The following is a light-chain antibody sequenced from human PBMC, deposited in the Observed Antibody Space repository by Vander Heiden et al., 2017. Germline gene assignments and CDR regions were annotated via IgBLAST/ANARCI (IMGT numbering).Light chain of an antibody. J-gene: IGKJ1*01. V-gene: IGKV1-39*01. CDR2: AAS. Sequence: DIQMTQSPSSLSESVGDRVTITCRASQSINNYLNWYQQKPGNAPKLLIFAASSLQRGVPSMFSGSGSGTDFTLTISRLQPEDFATYYCQQSYITWTFGQGTKVEIK. CDR1: QSINNY. CDR3: QQSYITWT.